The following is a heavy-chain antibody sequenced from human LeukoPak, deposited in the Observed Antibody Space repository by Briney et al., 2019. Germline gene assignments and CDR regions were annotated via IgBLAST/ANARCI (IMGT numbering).Heavy chain of an antibody. CDR3: ARGPVLLWFGGFAFRAGRNWFDP. Sequence: ASVKVSCKASGYTFTGYYMHWVRQAPGQGLEWMGWMNPNSGNTGYAQKFQGRVTITRNTSISTAYMELSSLRSEDTAVYYCARGPVLLWFGGFAFRAGRNWFDPWGQGTLVTVSS. CDR1: GYTFTGYY. V-gene: IGHV1-8*03. CDR2: MNPNSGNT. D-gene: IGHD3-10*01. J-gene: IGHJ5*02.